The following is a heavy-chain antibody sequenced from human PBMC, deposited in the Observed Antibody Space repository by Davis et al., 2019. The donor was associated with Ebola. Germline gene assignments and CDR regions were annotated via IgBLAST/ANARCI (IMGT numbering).Heavy chain of an antibody. CDR2: IYHSGST. J-gene: IGHJ4*02. Sequence: SETLSLTCAVSGGSISSNWWSWVRQPPGKGLEWIGEIYHSGSTNYNPSLKSRVTISVDTSKNQFSLKLSSVTAADTAVYYCARLLPLGELSLYYFDYWGQGTLVTVSS. D-gene: IGHD3-16*02. V-gene: IGHV4-4*02. CDR3: ARLLPLGELSLYYFDY. CDR1: GGSISSNW.